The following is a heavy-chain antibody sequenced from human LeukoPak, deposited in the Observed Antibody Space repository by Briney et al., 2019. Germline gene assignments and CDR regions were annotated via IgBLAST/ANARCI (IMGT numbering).Heavy chain of an antibody. J-gene: IGHJ5*02. CDR1: GSTFSSYA. CDR3: ARDVYYDSGSRIENWLDP. CDR2: ISYEGSNN. D-gene: IGHD3-10*01. V-gene: IGHV3-30-3*01. Sequence: GGSLRLSCAASGSTFSSYAMHWVRQAPGKGLEWVAFISYEGSNNHYADSVKGRFTISRDNSKNTLYLQVNSLRAEDTAVYYCARDVYYDSGSRIENWLDPWGQGTLVTVSS.